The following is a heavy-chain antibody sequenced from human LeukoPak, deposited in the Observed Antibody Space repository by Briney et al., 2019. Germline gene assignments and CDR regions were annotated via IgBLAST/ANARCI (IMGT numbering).Heavy chain of an antibody. V-gene: IGHV3-49*03. D-gene: IGHD3-22*01. CDR1: GFTFCDHA. J-gene: IGHJ5*02. Sequence: GGSLRLSCSTSGFTFCDHAMSWFRQAPGKGLDWVGFIRSTVYGGTTEYAASVKGRFTISRDDSKSLVYLQMNSLKTEDTAVYYCARGFREYYDIGEDAWGQGTPVTVSS. CDR2: IRSTVYGGTT. CDR3: ARGFREYYDIGEDA.